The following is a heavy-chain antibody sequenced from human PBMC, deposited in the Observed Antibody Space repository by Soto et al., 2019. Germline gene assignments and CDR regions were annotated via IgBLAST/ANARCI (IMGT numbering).Heavy chain of an antibody. J-gene: IGHJ4*02. D-gene: IGHD6-6*01. CDR2: IIPIFGTA. Sequence: SVKVSCKASGGTFSSYAISWVRQAPGQGPEWMGGIIPIFGTANYAQKFQGRVTITADESTSTAYMELSSLRSEDTAVYYCARVRNSGTARLTFDYWGQGTLVTVSS. CDR1: GGTFSSYA. V-gene: IGHV1-69*13. CDR3: ARVRNSGTARLTFDY.